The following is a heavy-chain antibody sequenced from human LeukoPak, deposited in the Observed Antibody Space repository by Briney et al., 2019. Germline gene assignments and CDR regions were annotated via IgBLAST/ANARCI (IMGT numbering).Heavy chain of an antibody. J-gene: IGHJ4*02. CDR3: ARHAPNYYDSSGYYYVYFDY. CDR2: INHSGST. V-gene: IGHV4-34*01. CDR1: GGSFSGYY. Sequence: SSETLSLTCAVYGGSFSGYYWSWIRQPPGKGLEWIGEINHSGSTNYNPSLKSRVTISVDTSKNQFSLKLSSVTAADTAVYYCARHAPNYYDSSGYYYVYFDYWGQGTLVTVSS. D-gene: IGHD3-22*01.